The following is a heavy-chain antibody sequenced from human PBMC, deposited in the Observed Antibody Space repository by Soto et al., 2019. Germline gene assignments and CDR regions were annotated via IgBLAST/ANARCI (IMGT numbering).Heavy chain of an antibody. CDR2: ISDSGTST. CDR3: IRDYGDY. J-gene: IGHJ4*02. Sequence: VPLVESGGALVKPGESLRLSCAVSGFTFSDFYMSWIRQAPGKGLEWVSYISDSGTSTYYADSVKGRFIISRDNAKSSLYLQMNSLRAEDTAMYYCIRDYGDYCGQGTLVTVSS. V-gene: IGHV3-11*01. CDR1: GFTFSDFY. D-gene: IGHD4-17*01.